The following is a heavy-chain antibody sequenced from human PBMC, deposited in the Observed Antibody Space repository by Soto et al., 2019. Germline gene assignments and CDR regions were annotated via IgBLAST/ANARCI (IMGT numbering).Heavy chain of an antibody. V-gene: IGHV3-74*01. CDR3: ASQGRMIGYFGY. D-gene: IGHD3-22*01. Sequence: GGSLRLSFAASGFTFSSYWMHWVRQAPGKGLVWVSRINSYGSSTSYADSVKGRFTISRDNAKNTLYLQMNSLRAEDTAVYYCASQGRMIGYFGYWGQGTLVTVSS. CDR2: INSYGSST. CDR1: GFTFSSYW. J-gene: IGHJ4*02.